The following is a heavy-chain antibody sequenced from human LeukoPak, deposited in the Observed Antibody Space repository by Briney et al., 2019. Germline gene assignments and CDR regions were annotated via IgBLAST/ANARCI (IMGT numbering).Heavy chain of an antibody. CDR2: ITPLFGTA. CDR1: GGTFSKYT. V-gene: IGHV1-69*13. D-gene: IGHD3/OR15-3a*01. Sequence: GASVKVSCKASGGTFSKYTISWVRQRPGQGLEWMGGITPLFGTANYAQKFQGRVTITADESASTAYMELSSLRSEDTAVYYCARAKRETSTRPWTSGMDVWGQGTRVTVSS. J-gene: IGHJ6*02. CDR3: ARAKRETSTRPWTSGMDV.